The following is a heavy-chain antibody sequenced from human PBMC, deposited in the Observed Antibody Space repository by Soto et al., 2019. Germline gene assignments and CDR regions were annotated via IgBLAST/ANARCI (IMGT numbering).Heavy chain of an antibody. V-gene: IGHV3-30-3*01. Sequence: QVQLVESGGGVVQPGRSLRLSCAASGFTFSSYAMHWVRQAPGKGLEWVAVISYDGSNKYYADSVKGRFTISRDNSKNTLYLQMNSLRAEDTAVYYCARDLSRSSGYYYYYYGMDVWGQGTTVTVSS. D-gene: IGHD3-22*01. CDR3: ARDLSRSSGYYYYYYGMDV. CDR2: ISYDGSNK. CDR1: GFTFSSYA. J-gene: IGHJ6*02.